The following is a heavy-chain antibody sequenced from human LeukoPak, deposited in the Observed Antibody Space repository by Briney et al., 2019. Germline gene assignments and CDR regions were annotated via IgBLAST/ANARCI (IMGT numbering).Heavy chain of an antibody. J-gene: IGHJ5*02. V-gene: IGHV4-4*02. CDR3: ARRRRGVASGGWFDP. D-gene: IGHD5-12*01. CDR2: IYHSGST. Sequence: PSETLSLTCTVSGGSISSSNWWSWVRQPPGKGLEWIGEIYHSGSTNYNPSLKSRVTISVDKSKNQFSLKLSSVTAADTAVYYCARRRRGVASGGWFDPWGQGTLVTVSS. CDR1: GGSISSSNW.